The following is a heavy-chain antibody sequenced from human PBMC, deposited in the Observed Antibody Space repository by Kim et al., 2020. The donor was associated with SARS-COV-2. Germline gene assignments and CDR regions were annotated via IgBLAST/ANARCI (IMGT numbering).Heavy chain of an antibody. Sequence: GGSLRLSCAASGFTFSNAWMSWVRQAPGKGLEWVGRIKSKTDGGTTDYAAPVKGRFTISRDDSKNTLYLQMNSLKTEDTAVYYCTTGEYLGELLTPFDYWGQGTLVTVSS. CDR1: GFTFSNAW. CDR2: IKSKTDGGTT. J-gene: IGHJ4*02. V-gene: IGHV3-15*01. CDR3: TTGEYLGELLTPFDY. D-gene: IGHD3-10*01.